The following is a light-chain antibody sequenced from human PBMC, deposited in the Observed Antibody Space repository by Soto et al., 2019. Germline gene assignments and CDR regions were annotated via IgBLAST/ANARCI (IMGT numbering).Light chain of an antibody. V-gene: IGKV3-11*01. CDR1: QSFRGL. CDR3: LQRHMWPIT. Sequence: EVVLTQSPVTLSLSPGERATLSCRVSQSFRGLLAWYQQKPGQAPRLLIYDAYNRASGIPPRFSGSGSGTDFTLTISSLEPEDSAVYYCLQRHMWPITFGQGARLEIK. J-gene: IGKJ5*01. CDR2: DAY.